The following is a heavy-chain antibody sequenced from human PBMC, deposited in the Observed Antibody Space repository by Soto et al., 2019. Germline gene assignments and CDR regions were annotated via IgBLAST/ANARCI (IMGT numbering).Heavy chain of an antibody. J-gene: IGHJ5*02. Sequence: EVQLVESGGGLVQPGGSLRLSCTASKFTFSTYWMTWVRQAPGNGLEWVANINEDGSERHYVDSVKGRFTISRDNPKNTLDRQMGGLTAEDTAVYYCARDLGAVAGTPLTFDPWGQGTLVTVSS. D-gene: IGHD6-19*01. CDR2: INEDGSER. V-gene: IGHV3-7*04. CDR1: KFTFSTYW. CDR3: ARDLGAVAGTPLTFDP.